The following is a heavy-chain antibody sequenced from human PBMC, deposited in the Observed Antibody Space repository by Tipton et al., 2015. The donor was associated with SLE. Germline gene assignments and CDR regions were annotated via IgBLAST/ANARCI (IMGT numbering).Heavy chain of an antibody. CDR3: ASGEDSSGRRCWFDP. V-gene: IGHV3-23*01. D-gene: IGHD6-19*01. CDR1: GFTFSSYG. Sequence: SLRLSCAASGFTFSSYGMHWVRQAPGKGLEWVSAISGSGGSTYYADSVKGRFTISRDNSKNTLYLQMNSLRAEDTAVYYCASGEDSSGRRCWFDPWGQGTLVTVSS. CDR2: ISGSGGST. J-gene: IGHJ5*02.